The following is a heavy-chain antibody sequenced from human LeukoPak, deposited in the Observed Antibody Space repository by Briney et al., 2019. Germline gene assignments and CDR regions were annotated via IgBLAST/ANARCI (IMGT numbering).Heavy chain of an antibody. D-gene: IGHD3-3*01. CDR3: ARDYGVWSGYYATNFDY. CDR1: GYTFTSYY. Sequence: ASVKVSCKASGYTFTSYYMHWVRQAPGQGLEWMGIINPSGGSTSYAQKFQGRVTMTRDMSTSIVYMELSSLRSEDTAVYYCARDYGVWSGYYATNFDYWGQGTLVTVSS. V-gene: IGHV1-46*01. J-gene: IGHJ4*02. CDR2: INPSGGST.